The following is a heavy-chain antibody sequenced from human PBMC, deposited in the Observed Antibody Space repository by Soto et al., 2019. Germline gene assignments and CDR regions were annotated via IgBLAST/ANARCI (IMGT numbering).Heavy chain of an antibody. J-gene: IGHJ4*02. CDR1: GYSFTSYW. V-gene: IGHV5-51*01. D-gene: IGHD2-2*01. Sequence: GESLKISCKGFGYSFTSYWIGWVRQMPGKGLEYMGIIYPGDYDTRYSPSFRGQVSISVDNSISTAYLQWSSLKASDTAIYYCAKGLTSLSSPYYFDYWGQGTMVTVSS. CDR3: AKGLTSLSSPYYFDY. CDR2: IYPGDYDT.